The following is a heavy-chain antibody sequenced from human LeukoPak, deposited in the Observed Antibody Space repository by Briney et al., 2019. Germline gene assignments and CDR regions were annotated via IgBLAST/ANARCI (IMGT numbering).Heavy chain of an antibody. J-gene: IGHJ2*01. D-gene: IGHD3-9*01. Sequence: SETLSLTCSVSGDSFSSFHWHWIRQPPGKGLEWIGYIFHTGSTNYNPTLERRVTMSVDTSKIQFSLHLSSVTAADTAVYYCAKVPCRYLDFLWYFDLWGRGTLVTVSS. CDR1: GDSFSSFH. CDR3: AKVPCRYLDFLWYFDL. V-gene: IGHV4-59*01. CDR2: IFHTGST.